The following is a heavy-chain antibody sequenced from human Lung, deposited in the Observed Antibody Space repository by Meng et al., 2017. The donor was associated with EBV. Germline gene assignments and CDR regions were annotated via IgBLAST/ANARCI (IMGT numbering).Heavy chain of an antibody. CDR3: ARDSPLDGYSLLDY. CDR2: IDPNTGNP. V-gene: IGHV7-4-1*02. J-gene: IGHJ4*02. Sequence: VQLVTAGSKWKQPGASVKVSCGPSGTTFSSNAINWVRQAPGQGPDWMGWIDPNTGNPTYDQGFTGRFVFSLDTSVSTAYLQINSLRADDTAVYYCARDSPLDGYSLLDYWGQGTLVTVSS. CDR1: GTTFSSNA. D-gene: IGHD5-24*01.